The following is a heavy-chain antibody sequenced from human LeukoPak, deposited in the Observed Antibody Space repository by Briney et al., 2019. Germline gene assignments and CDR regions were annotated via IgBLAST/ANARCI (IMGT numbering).Heavy chain of an antibody. CDR2: ISYDGSNK. V-gene: IGHV3-30*18. CDR1: GLTFSSYG. J-gene: IGHJ6*02. Sequence: GGSLRLSCAASGLTFSSYGMHWVRQAPGKGLEWVAVISYDGSNKYYADSVKGRFTISRDNSKNTLYLQMNSLRAEDTAVYYCAKELGLTGPNYYYGMDVWGQGTTVTVSS. CDR3: AKELGLTGPNYYYGMDV. D-gene: IGHD7-27*01.